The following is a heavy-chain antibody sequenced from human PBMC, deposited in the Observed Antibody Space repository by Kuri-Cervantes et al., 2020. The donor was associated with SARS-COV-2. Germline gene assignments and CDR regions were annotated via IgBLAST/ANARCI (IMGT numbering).Heavy chain of an antibody. CDR1: EFSFSSYD. V-gene: IGHV3-13*01. D-gene: IGHD3-10*01. CDR3: AKTWFGEWASNVGRNWFDP. Sequence: GGSLRLSCAVSEFSFSSYDMHWVRQATGKGLEWVSGMGNGADTYYIGSVKGRFTISRDNSKNTLCLQMNSLRAEDTAVYYCAKTWFGEWASNVGRNWFDPWGQGTLVTVSS. CDR2: MGNGADT. J-gene: IGHJ5*02.